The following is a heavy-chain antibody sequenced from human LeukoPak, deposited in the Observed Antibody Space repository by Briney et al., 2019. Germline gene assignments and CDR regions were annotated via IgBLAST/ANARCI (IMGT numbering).Heavy chain of an antibody. CDR3: AKGNGYSYGRYYFDY. J-gene: IGHJ4*02. D-gene: IGHD5-18*01. CDR2: ITASGGNT. V-gene: IGHV3-23*01. Sequence: GGSLRLSCAASGFTFSSYAVGWVRQAPGKGLEWVSAITASGGNTYYADSVKGRFTISRDNSKNTLYLQVDSLRAEDTAVYYCAKGNGYSYGRYYFDYWGQGTLVTVSS. CDR1: GFTFSSYA.